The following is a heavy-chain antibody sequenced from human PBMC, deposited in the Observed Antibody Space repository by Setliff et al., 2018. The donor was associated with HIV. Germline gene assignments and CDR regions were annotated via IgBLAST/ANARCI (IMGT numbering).Heavy chain of an antibody. V-gene: IGHV4-4*09. CDR3: ARLASGGWPLEVFDI. CDR1: GDSISTDY. J-gene: IGHJ3*02. Sequence: SETLSLTCTVSGDSISTDYWTWIRQPPGKGLEWIGYIYTSGPTNYNPSLESRVTISVDTSKNQFSLKLSSVTAADTAVYYCARLASGGWPLEVFDIWGQGTMVTVSS. CDR2: IYTSGPT. D-gene: IGHD2-15*01.